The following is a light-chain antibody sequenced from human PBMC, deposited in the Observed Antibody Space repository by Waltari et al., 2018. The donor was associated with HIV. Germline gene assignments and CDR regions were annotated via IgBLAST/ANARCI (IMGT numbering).Light chain of an antibody. CDR2: NTY. CDR3: LLYFGAGRPWV. CDR1: TGAVSRASY. Sequence: QTVVTQEPSLTVSPGGTVTLTCASRTGAVSRASYPNWFQQKPRQAPRSLMYNTYNSRSWTPARFSGSLLGAKAAVTLSGAQPEDEAEYYCLLYFGAGRPWVFGGGTTLTVL. J-gene: IGLJ3*02. V-gene: IGLV7-43*01.